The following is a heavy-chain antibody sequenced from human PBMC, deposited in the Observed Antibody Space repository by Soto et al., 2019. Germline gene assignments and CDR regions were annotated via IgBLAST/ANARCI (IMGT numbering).Heavy chain of an antibody. Sequence: PGGSLRLSCVASGLTFGSRAMTWVRQAPGEGLQWVSTITDTGGDAKYADSVRGRFVISRDNSKKTLYLQMNSLRADDTAVYYCGKERRGRGWFVCNYWGQGIVVTVSS. CDR2: ITDTGGDA. D-gene: IGHD6-19*01. J-gene: IGHJ4*02. CDR3: GKERRGRGWFVCNY. V-gene: IGHV3-23*01. CDR1: GLTFGSRA.